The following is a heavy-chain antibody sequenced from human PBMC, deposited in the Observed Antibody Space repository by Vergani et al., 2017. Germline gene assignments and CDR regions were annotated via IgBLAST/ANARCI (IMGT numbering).Heavy chain of an antibody. CDR1: GGSISSSSYY. CDR3: ATGLGRGDGYNGVEDLFDY. V-gene: IGHV4-39*07. CDR2: IYHSGST. Sequence: QLQLQESGPGLVKPSETLSLTCTVSGGSISSSSYYWGWIRQPPGKGLEWIGSIYHSGSTYYNPSLKSRVTISVDTSKNQFSLKLSSVTAADTAVYYCATGLGRGDGYNGVEDLFDYWGQGTLVTVSS. J-gene: IGHJ4*02. D-gene: IGHD5-24*01.